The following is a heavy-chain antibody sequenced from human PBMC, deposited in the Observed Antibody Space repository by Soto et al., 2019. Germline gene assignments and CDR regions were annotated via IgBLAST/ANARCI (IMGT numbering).Heavy chain of an antibody. CDR1: GFTFSDYA. D-gene: IGHD3-16*01. CDR3: ARDVWAYYGIDY. J-gene: IGHJ4*02. CDR2: ISDNGGST. V-gene: IGHV3-64*01. Sequence: GGSLRLSCAASGFTFSDYAMHWVRQAPGKGLEYVSAISDNGGSTYYANSVKGRFTISRDNSKNTLYLQMGGLRDEDTAVYFCARDVWAYYGIDYWGQGTLVTVSS.